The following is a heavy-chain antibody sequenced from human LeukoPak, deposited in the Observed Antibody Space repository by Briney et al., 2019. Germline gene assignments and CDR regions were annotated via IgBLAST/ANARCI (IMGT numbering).Heavy chain of an antibody. CDR3: ARIFIRNGYSSYFDC. J-gene: IGHJ4*02. CDR2: VYQSGTT. CDR1: GGSISSGHY. V-gene: IGHV4-38-2*02. D-gene: IGHD5-18*01. Sequence: PSETLSLTCTVSGGSISSGHYWCWVRQPPGAGLEWIGSVYQSGTTYYNPSLKSRVTTSVDMSKNQFSLRLRPVTAADTAVYYCARIFIRNGYSSYFDCWGQGTLVTVSS.